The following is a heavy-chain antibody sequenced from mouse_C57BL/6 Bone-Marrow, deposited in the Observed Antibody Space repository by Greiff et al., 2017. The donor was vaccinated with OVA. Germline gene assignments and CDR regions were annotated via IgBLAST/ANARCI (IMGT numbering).Heavy chain of an antibody. CDR2: IDPENGDT. CDR1: GFNIKDDY. V-gene: IGHV14-4*01. Sequence: EVQLQQSGAELVRPGASVKLSCTASGFNIKDDYMHWVKQRPEQGLEWIGWIDPENGDTEYGSKFQGKATITADTSSNTAYLQLSSLTSEDTAVYYCTTWLLGFAYWGQGTLVTVSA. CDR3: TTWLLGFAY. J-gene: IGHJ3*01.